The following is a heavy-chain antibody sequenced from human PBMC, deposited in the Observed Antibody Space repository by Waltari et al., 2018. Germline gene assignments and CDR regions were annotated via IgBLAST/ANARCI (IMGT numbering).Heavy chain of an antibody. Sequence: QVQLVQSGAEVKKPGSSVKVSCKASGGAFGTYAITWVRQAPGHGLEWVGGIIPNYGTPNFAQKFQGRVTFTADESTTTAYMELTSLKSEDTAIYYCARRNLGYAFDIWGQGTLVTVSS. V-gene: IGHV1-69*12. CDR2: IIPNYGTP. CDR1: GGAFGTYA. CDR3: ARRNLGYAFDI. D-gene: IGHD1-26*01. J-gene: IGHJ3*02.